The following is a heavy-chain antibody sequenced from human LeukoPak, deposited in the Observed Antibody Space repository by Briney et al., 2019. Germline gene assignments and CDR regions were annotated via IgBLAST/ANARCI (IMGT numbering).Heavy chain of an antibody. J-gene: IGHJ5*02. CDR2: IYYRGNT. CDR3: ARSTVTMVSNWFDP. CDR1: GGSISSSSYY. Sequence: PSETLSLTCFVSGGSISSSSYYWGWIRQPPGKGLEWIGSIYYRGNTYYNTSLKRRVTISVDTSKNQFSLKLSSVTAADTAVYYCARSTVTMVSNWFDPWGQGTLVTVSS. D-gene: IGHD4-17*01. V-gene: IGHV4-39*07.